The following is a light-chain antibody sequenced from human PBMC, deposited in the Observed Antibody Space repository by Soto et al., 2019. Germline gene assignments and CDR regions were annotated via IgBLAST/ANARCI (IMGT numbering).Light chain of an antibody. J-gene: IGLJ2*01. CDR1: SSDVGGYNF. V-gene: IGLV2-8*01. CDR3: SSYAGTSIPVA. CDR2: DVT. Sequence: QSVLTQPPSASGSPGQTVTISCTGASSDVGGYNFVSWYQHHPGKAPKLMIYDVTKRPSGVPDRFSGSKSGNTASLTVSGLQVDDEADYYCSSYAGTSIPVAFGGGTKLTVL.